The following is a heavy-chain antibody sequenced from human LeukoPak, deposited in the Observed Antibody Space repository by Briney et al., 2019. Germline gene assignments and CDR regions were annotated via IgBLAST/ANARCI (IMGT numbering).Heavy chain of an antibody. Sequence: GGSLTLSCAASGFTFSSYWMSWVRQAPGKGLEWVATIKYDGSDKYYVDSVRGRFTIPRDNAKNSLYLQMNSLSGEDTAVYFCARPSFNSGSYFDHWGQGTLVTVSS. D-gene: IGHD3-22*01. CDR1: GFTFSSYW. CDR2: IKYDGSDK. CDR3: ARPSFNSGSYFDH. J-gene: IGHJ4*02. V-gene: IGHV3-7*01.